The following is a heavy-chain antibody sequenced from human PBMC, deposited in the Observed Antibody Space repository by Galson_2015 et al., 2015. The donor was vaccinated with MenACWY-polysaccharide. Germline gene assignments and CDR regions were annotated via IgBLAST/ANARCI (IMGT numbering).Heavy chain of an antibody. Sequence: SLRLSCAASGFTFSNYGMHWVRQAPGKRLEWMAVIWYDESDEYYADSVKGRFTISRDNSKNALYLQMNSLRAEDTAVYYCARADRNDGGRALDIWGQGTMVSVSS. D-gene: IGHD1-1*01. CDR1: GFTFSNYG. V-gene: IGHV3-33*01. CDR2: IWYDESDE. J-gene: IGHJ3*02. CDR3: ARADRNDGGRALDI.